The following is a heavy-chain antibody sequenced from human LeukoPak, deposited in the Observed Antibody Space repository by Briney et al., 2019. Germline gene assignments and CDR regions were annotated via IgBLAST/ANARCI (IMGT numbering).Heavy chain of an antibody. Sequence: SETLSLTCTVSGGSISSYYWSWIRQPPGKGLEWIGYIYYSGSTNYNPPLKSRVTISVDTSKNQFSLKLSSVTAADTAVYYCARDLPRDYGDYYYGMDVWGQGTTVTVSS. CDR2: IYYSGST. CDR3: ARDLPRDYGDYYYGMDV. D-gene: IGHD4-17*01. CDR1: GGSISSYY. V-gene: IGHV4-59*01. J-gene: IGHJ6*02.